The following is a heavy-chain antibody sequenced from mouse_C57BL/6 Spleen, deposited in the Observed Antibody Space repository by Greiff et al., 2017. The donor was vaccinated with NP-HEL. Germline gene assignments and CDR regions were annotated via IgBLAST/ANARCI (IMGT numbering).Heavy chain of an antibody. V-gene: IGHV5-17*01. CDR1: GFTFSDYG. CDR3: ASSTVVAPDY. CDR2: ISSGSSTI. Sequence: EVMLVESGGGLVKPGGSLKLSCAASGFTFSDYGMHWVRQAPEKGLEWVAYISSGSSTIYYADTVKGRFTISRDKAKNTLFLQMTSLRSEDTAMYYCASSTVVAPDYWGQGTTLTVSS. J-gene: IGHJ2*01. D-gene: IGHD1-1*01.